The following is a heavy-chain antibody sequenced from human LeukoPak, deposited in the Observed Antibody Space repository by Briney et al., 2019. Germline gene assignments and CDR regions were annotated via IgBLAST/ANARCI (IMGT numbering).Heavy chain of an antibody. V-gene: IGHV4-59*01. CDR2: IHYSGSS. CDR1: GGSISSFY. J-gene: IGHJ4*02. CDR3: ARESTITSRLFDY. D-gene: IGHD6-6*01. Sequence: SETLSLTCTVSGGSISSFYWSWLRQPPGKGLEWIGYIHYSGSSNYNSGSTDHNPSLKSRVTISVDTSKNQFSLKLSSVTAADTAVYYCARESTITSRLFDYWGQGTPVTVSS.